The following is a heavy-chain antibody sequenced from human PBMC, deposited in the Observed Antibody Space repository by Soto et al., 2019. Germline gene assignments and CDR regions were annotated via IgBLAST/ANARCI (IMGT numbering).Heavy chain of an antibody. CDR1: GYTLTELS. Sequence: ASVKVSCKVSGYTLTELSMHWVRQAPGKGLEWMGGFDPEDGETIYAQKFQGRVTMTEDTSTDTAYMELSSLRSGDTAVYYCATGRPYYYYMDVWGKGTTVTVSS. CDR3: ATGRPYYYYMDV. V-gene: IGHV1-24*01. J-gene: IGHJ6*03. CDR2: FDPEDGET.